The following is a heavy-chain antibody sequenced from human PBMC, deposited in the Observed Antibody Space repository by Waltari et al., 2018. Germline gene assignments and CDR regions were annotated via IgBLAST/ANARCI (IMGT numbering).Heavy chain of an antibody. Sequence: EVQLVESGGGLVQPGGSLRLSCAASGFTFSSYWMHWVRQAPGKGLVWGLRINSDGCSTSYADSVKGRFTISRDKAKNTLYLQMNSLRAEYTAVYYCARMYSSGWYGFDYWGQGTLVTVSS. CDR1: GFTFSSYW. D-gene: IGHD6-19*01. CDR2: INSDGCST. CDR3: ARMYSSGWYGFDY. J-gene: IGHJ4*02. V-gene: IGHV3-74*01.